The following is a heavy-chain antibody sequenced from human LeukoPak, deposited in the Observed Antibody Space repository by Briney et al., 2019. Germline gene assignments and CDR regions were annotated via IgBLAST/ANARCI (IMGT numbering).Heavy chain of an antibody. CDR1: GDSVSSNSAA. Sequence: PSQTLSLTCAIYGDSVSSNSAAWNWIRQSPSRGLEWLGRTYYRSKWYNDYAVSVRSRITINPDTSKNQFSLQVNSVTPEDTAVYYCARLNYYEGYFDYWGQGTLVTVSS. CDR3: ARLNYYEGYFDY. V-gene: IGHV6-1*01. J-gene: IGHJ4*02. D-gene: IGHD3-22*01. CDR2: TYYRSKWYN.